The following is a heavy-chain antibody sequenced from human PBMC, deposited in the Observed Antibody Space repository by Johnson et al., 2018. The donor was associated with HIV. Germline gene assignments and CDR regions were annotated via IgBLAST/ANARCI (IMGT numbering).Heavy chain of an antibody. CDR3: AKGVDEYQLLSDAFDI. D-gene: IGHD2-2*01. CDR2: ISGSGGST. J-gene: IGHJ3*02. Sequence: VQLVESGGGLTQAGGSLRLSCAASGFTFSNYAMSWVRQAPGKGLEWVSAISGSGGSTYYADSVKGRFTISRDNSKNTLYLQMNSLRAEDTAVYYFAKGVDEYQLLSDAFDIWGQGTMVTVSS. V-gene: IGHV3-23*04. CDR1: GFTFSNYA.